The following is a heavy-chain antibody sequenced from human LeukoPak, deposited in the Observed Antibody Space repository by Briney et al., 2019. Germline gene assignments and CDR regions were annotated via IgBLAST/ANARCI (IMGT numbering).Heavy chain of an antibody. V-gene: IGHV3-7*01. D-gene: IGHD3-3*01. J-gene: IGHJ6*03. CDR1: GFTFSSYW. Sequence: GGSLRLSCAASGFTFSSYWMSWVRQAPGKGLEWVANIKQDGSEKYYVDSVKGRFTISRDNAKNSLYLQMNSLRAEDTAVYYCARGPTYYDFWSGYYMFYYYMDVWGKGTTVTVSS. CDR3: ARGPTYYDFWSGYYMFYYYMDV. CDR2: IKQDGSEK.